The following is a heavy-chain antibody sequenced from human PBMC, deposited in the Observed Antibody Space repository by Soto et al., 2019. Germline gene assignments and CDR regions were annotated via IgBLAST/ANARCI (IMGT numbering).Heavy chain of an antibody. CDR2: ISYDGSNK. Sequence: SLRLSCAASGFTFSSYGMHWVRQAPGKGLEWVAVISYDGSNKYYADSVKGRFTISRDNSKNTLYLQMNSLRAEDTAVNYCAKERPPIAVAGTLDYWGPGTLVTVSS. D-gene: IGHD6-19*01. J-gene: IGHJ4*02. CDR3: AKERPPIAVAGTLDY. V-gene: IGHV3-30*18. CDR1: GFTFSSYG.